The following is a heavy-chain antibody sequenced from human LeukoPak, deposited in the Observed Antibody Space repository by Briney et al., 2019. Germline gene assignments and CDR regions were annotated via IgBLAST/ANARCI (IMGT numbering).Heavy chain of an antibody. CDR1: GFTFSSYG. D-gene: IGHD3-16*01. Sequence: PGGSLRLSCAPCGFTFSSYGMHWVPQAPGKGLEALTVISYDGSNKYYADSVKSRFTISRDNSKNTLYLQMNSLRAEDTAVYYCAKDRGMITFPTFDFDYWGQGTLVTVSS. V-gene: IGHV3-30*18. CDR2: ISYDGSNK. J-gene: IGHJ4*02. CDR3: AKDRGMITFPTFDFDY.